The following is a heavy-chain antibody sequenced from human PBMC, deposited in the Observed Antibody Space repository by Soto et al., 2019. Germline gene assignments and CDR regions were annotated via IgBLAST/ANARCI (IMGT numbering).Heavy chain of an antibody. V-gene: IGHV3-66*01. Sequence: GGSLRLSCAASGFTVSSNYMSWVRQAPGKGLEWVSVIYSGGSTYYADSVKGRFTISRHNSKNTLYLQMNILRAEDTAVYYCARADNFYYFDYWGQGTLVTVSS. D-gene: IGHD1-1*01. J-gene: IGHJ4*02. CDR2: IYSGGST. CDR1: GFTVSSNY. CDR3: ARADNFYYFDY.